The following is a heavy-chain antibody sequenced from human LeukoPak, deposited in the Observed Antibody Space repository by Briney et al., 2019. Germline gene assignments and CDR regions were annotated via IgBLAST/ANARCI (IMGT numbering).Heavy chain of an antibody. Sequence: SETLSLTCTVSGGSISTYYWSWIRQPPGKGLEWIGYIYYSGSTNFNPSLKSRVIISVDTSKNQFSLRLSSVTAADTAVYYCARASRGEQLAGLDYWGQGTLVTVSS. CDR2: IYYSGST. J-gene: IGHJ4*02. CDR1: GGSISTYY. CDR3: ARASRGEQLAGLDY. D-gene: IGHD6-6*01. V-gene: IGHV4-59*01.